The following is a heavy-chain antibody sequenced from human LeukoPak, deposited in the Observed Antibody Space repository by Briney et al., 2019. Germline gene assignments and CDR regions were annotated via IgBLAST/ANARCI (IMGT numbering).Heavy chain of an antibody. Sequence: SVKVSCKASGGTFSSYAISWVRQAPGQGLEWMGGIIPIFGTANYAQKFQGRVTITTDESTSTAYMELSSLRSEDTAVYYCARVSGDSDIVVVPAAILGNWFDPWGQGTLVTVSS. CDR2: IIPIFGTA. CDR1: GGTFSSYA. CDR3: ARVSGDSDIVVVPAAILGNWFDP. D-gene: IGHD2-2*02. V-gene: IGHV1-69*05. J-gene: IGHJ5*02.